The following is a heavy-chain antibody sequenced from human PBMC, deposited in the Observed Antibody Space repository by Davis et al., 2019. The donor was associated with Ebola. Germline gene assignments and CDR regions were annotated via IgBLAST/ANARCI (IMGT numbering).Heavy chain of an antibody. J-gene: IGHJ4*02. CDR3: ARDALSGISFDY. V-gene: IGHV3-33*01. D-gene: IGHD1-14*01. CDR2: IWYDGSNK. CDR1: GFTFSSYG. Sequence: GESLKISCAASGFTFSSYGMHWVRQAPGKGLEWVAVIWYDGSNKYYADSVKGRFTISRDNSKNTLYLQMNSLRAEDTAVYYCARDALSGISFDYWGQGTLVTVSS.